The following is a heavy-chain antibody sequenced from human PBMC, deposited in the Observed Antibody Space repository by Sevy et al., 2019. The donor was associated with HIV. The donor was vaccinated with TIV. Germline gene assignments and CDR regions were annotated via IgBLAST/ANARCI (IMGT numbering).Heavy chain of an antibody. Sequence: GGSLRLSCAASGFTVSSNYMSWVRQAPGKGLEWVSVIYSGGSTYYADSVKGRFTISRDNSKNTLYLQMNSLRAEDTAVYYCARDKGSGYSYGYPSSHYYYGMDVWGQWTTVTVSS. V-gene: IGHV3-53*01. D-gene: IGHD5-18*01. CDR3: ARDKGSGYSYGYPSSHYYYGMDV. CDR1: GFTVSSNY. CDR2: IYSGGST. J-gene: IGHJ6*02.